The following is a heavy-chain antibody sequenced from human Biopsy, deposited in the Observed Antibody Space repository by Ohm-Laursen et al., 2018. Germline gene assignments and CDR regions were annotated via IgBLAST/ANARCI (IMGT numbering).Heavy chain of an antibody. CDR1: GFTFGHYA. D-gene: IGHD6-19*01. J-gene: IGHJ2*01. V-gene: IGHV3-33*04. Sequence: SLRLSCTASGFTFGHYAMHWVRQAPGKGLEWISLIWYDGTNEDYADSVKGRFTISRDNSKNTLYLQINNLTLEDTAFYYCARGLSSGWYGYFDVWGRGTLVTVS. CDR2: IWYDGTNE. CDR3: ARGLSSGWYGYFDV.